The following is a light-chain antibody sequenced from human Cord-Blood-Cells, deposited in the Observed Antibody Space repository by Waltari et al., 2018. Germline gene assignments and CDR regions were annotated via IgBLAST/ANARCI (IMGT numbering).Light chain of an antibody. CDR2: DAS. Sequence: AIQLTQSPSSLSASVGDRVTITCRASQGISSALAWYQQKPGKAPKLLIYDASSLESGVPSRFGGSGAGTDFTLTSSSLQPEDFATYYCQQFNNYPLTFGGGTKVEIK. V-gene: IGKV1D-13*01. CDR3: QQFNNYPLT. CDR1: QGISSA. J-gene: IGKJ4*01.